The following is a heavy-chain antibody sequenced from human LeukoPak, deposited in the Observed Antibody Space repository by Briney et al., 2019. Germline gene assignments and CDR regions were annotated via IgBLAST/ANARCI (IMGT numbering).Heavy chain of an antibody. D-gene: IGHD3-9*01. J-gene: IGHJ4*02. V-gene: IGHV3-21*01. Sequence: PGGSLRLSCATSGFTFSRYSMNWVRQAPGKGLEWVSSISRSSTYIYYADSVKGRFTISRDNAKNSLYLQMNSLRAEDTAVYYCARGPDYDTLTGQFDYWGQGTLVTVSS. CDR1: GFTFSRYS. CDR3: ARGPDYDTLTGQFDY. CDR2: ISRSSTYI.